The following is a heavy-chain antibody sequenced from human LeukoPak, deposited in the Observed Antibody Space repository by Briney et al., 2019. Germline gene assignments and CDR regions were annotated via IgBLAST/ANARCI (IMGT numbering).Heavy chain of an antibody. Sequence: PSETLSLTCAVYGGSFSAYYWSWIRQPPGKGLEWIGEINHSGRTNYNASLKSRVTISVDTSKNQFSLKMSYVTAADTAVYYCALGYCGGGSCYAREYFQHWGQGTLVTVSS. D-gene: IGHD2-15*01. J-gene: IGHJ1*01. CDR3: ALGYCGGGSCYAREYFQH. CDR1: GGSFSAYY. V-gene: IGHV4-34*01. CDR2: INHSGRT.